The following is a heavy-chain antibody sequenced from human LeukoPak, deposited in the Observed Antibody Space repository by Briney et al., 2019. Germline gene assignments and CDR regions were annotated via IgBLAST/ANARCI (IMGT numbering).Heavy chain of an antibody. Sequence: SETLSLTCAVYGGSFSGYYWGWIRQSPRKGLEWIGSINHSGTTYYNPSLKSRVTISVDTSKNQFSLKLRSVTAADTAVYYCARERSPFDYWGQGTLVTVSS. CDR3: ARERSPFDY. V-gene: IGHV4-34*01. CDR2: INHSGTT. D-gene: IGHD3-10*01. CDR1: GGSFSGYY. J-gene: IGHJ4*02.